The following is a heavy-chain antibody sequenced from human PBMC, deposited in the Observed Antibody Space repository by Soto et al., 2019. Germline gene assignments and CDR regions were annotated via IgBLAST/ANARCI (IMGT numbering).Heavy chain of an antibody. CDR3: ARMRPLAHLGTKYYFDY. J-gene: IGHJ4*02. CDR1: GGSISNYY. CDR2: ISYSGST. Sequence: SETLSLTCTVSGGSISNYYWNWIRQPPGKGLEWIGYISYSGSTNYNPSLKSRVTISIDTSKSQFSLKVTSLTAADTALYHCARMRPLAHLGTKYYFDYWGQGTLVTVSS. V-gene: IGHV4-59*01.